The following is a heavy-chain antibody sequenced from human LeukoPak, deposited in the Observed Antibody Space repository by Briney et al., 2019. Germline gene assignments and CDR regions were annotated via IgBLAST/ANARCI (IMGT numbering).Heavy chain of an antibody. CDR3: AKDHPMGPFSQH. V-gene: IGHV3-20*01. CDR1: GFTFDDYG. D-gene: IGHD3-10*01. CDR2: INWNGGST. J-gene: IGHJ1*01. Sequence: GGSLRLSCAASGFTFDDYGMSWVRQAPGKGLEWVSGINWNGGSTGYADSVKGRFTISRDNAKNSLYLQMNSLRAEDTAVYHCAKDHPMGPFSQHWGQGTLVTVSS.